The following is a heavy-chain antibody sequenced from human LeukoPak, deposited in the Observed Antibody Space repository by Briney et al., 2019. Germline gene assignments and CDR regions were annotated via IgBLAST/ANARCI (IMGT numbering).Heavy chain of an antibody. Sequence: PGGSLRLSCAASGFTFDDYAMHWVRQAPGKGLEWVSSISSSSSYIYYADSVKGRFTISRDNAKNSLYLQMNSLRAEDTAVYYCARGTTGSFDYWGQGTLVTVSS. CDR1: GFTFDDYA. CDR3: ARGTTGSFDY. V-gene: IGHV3-21*01. D-gene: IGHD4-17*01. J-gene: IGHJ4*02. CDR2: ISSSSSYI.